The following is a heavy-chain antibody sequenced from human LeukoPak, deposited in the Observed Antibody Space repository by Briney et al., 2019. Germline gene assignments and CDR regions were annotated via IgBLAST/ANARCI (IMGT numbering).Heavy chain of an antibody. J-gene: IGHJ3*02. CDR1: GFTFSSYA. CDR2: ISYDGSNK. CDR3: AREQPTDAFDI. V-gene: IGHV3-30-3*01. D-gene: IGHD5-18*01. Sequence: GGSLRLSCAASGFTFSSYAMHWVRQAPGKGLEWVAVISYDGSNKYYADSVKGRFTISRDNSKNTLYLQMNSLRAEDTAVYYCAREQPTDAFDIWGQGTMVTVSS.